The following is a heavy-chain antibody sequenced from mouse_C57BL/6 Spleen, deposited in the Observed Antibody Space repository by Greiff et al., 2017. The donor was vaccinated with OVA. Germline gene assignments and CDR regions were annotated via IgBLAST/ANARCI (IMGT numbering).Heavy chain of an antibody. D-gene: IGHD6-2*01. CDR2: ISYDGSN. CDR3: ASLSLGDWYFDV. CDR1: GYSITSGYY. J-gene: IGHJ1*03. Sequence: EVKLVESGPGLVKPSQSLSLTCSVTGYSITSGYYWNWIRQFPGNKLEWMGYISYDGSNNYNPSLKNRISITRDTSKHQFFLKLNSVTTEDTATYYCASLSLGDWYFDVWGTGTTVTVSS. V-gene: IGHV3-6*01.